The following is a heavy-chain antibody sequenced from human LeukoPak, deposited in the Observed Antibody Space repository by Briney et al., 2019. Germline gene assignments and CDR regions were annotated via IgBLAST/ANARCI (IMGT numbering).Heavy chain of an antibody. CDR2: TNTHGTSA. Sequence: PVRTRRLSCAASGFTFNNYWMNSVPQAPGKRLLWVARTNTHGTSANYADSVKGRFIISRDNANHTLYLQMNGLRDEETGVYYALAGYYYYYMDVWDKGTTVTVSS. CDR3: LAGYYYYYMDV. CDR1: GFTFNNYW. V-gene: IGHV3-74*01. D-gene: IGHD6-13*01. J-gene: IGHJ6*03.